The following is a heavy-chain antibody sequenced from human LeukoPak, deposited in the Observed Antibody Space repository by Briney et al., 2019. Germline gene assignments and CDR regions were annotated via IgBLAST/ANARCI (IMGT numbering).Heavy chain of an antibody. CDR2: IRYDESNK. D-gene: IGHD2-2*01. CDR1: GLSFSSYG. J-gene: IGHJ4*02. CDR3: AKDHGCSTISCLYHFDY. Sequence: GGSLRLSCAASGLSFSSYGMYWVRQAPGKGLEGVAFIRYDESNKSYADSVKGRFTISRENSKNTLYLQMNSLRVEDTAVYYCAKDHGCSTISCLYHFDYWGQGILVTVSS. V-gene: IGHV3-30*02.